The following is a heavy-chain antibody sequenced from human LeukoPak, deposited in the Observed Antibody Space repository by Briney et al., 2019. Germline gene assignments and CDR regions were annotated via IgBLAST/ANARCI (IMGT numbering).Heavy chain of an antibody. CDR2: IGTADDT. CDR1: GFIFSNYD. D-gene: IGHD3-10*01. CDR3: ARGPPYGSRSDFFDY. V-gene: IGHV3-13*01. J-gene: IGHJ4*02. Sequence: GGSLRLSCAASGFIFSNYDMHWVRQVTGRGLEWVSAIGTADDTYYPGSVKGRFTISRENAKNSVYLRMNSLRVEDTAVYYCARGPPYGSRSDFFDYWGQGTLVTISS.